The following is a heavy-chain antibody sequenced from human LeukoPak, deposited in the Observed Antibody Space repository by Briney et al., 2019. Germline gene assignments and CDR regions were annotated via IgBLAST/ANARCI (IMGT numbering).Heavy chain of an antibody. CDR1: GYTFTGYY. J-gene: IGHJ6*03. CDR3: ARVQDDFWSGHTLYYYYMDV. Sequence: ASVKASCKASGYTFTGYYMHWVRQAPGQGLEWMGWINPNSGGTNYAQKFQGRVTMTGDTSISTAYMELSRLRSDDTAVYYCARVQDDFWSGHTLYYYYMDVWGKGTTVTVSS. V-gene: IGHV1-2*02. CDR2: INPNSGGT. D-gene: IGHD3-3*01.